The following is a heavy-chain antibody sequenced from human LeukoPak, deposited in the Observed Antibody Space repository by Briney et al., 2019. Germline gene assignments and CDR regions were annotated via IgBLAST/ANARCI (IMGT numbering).Heavy chain of an antibody. D-gene: IGHD6-13*01. Sequence: GGSLRLFCAASGFTFSSYAMHWVRQAPGKGLEWVAVIWYDGSNKYYADSVKGRFTISRDNSKNTLYLQMNSLRAEDTAVYYCARDELYSSSWPYFQHWGQGTLVTVSS. V-gene: IGHV3-33*01. CDR2: IWYDGSNK. J-gene: IGHJ1*01. CDR3: ARDELYSSSWPYFQH. CDR1: GFTFSSYA.